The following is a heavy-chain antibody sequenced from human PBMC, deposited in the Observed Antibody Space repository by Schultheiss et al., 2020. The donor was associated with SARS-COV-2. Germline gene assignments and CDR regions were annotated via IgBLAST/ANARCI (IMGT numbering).Heavy chain of an antibody. J-gene: IGHJ4*02. CDR1: GFTFSSYS. Sequence: GESLKISCAASGFTFSSYSMNWVRQAPGKGLEWVSSISSSSSYIYYADSVKGRFTISRDNSKNTLYLQMNSLRAEDTAVYYCAKYEASAATPPDYWGQGTLVTVSS. D-gene: IGHD2-2*02. CDR3: AKYEASAATPPDY. CDR2: ISSSSSYI. V-gene: IGHV3-21*04.